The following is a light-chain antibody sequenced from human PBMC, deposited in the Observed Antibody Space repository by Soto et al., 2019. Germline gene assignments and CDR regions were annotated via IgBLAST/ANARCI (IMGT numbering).Light chain of an antibody. CDR3: QQYGRGLT. J-gene: IGKJ4*01. CDR1: QSVSSSS. Sequence: IVLTQSPGTLSLSPGERVTLSCRASQSVSSSSLAWYQQKPGQAPRLLIYAASSRATGIPDRISGSGSGTDLTLTISRLEHEDFEVYYCQQYGRGLTFGGGTKVDIK. CDR2: AAS. V-gene: IGKV3-20*01.